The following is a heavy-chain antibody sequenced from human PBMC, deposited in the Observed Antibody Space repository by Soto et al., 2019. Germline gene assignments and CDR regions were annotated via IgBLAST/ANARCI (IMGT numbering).Heavy chain of an antibody. CDR3: ARDRWDDYGGNGGVAFGI. J-gene: IGHJ3*02. CDR2: ISYDSTYK. V-gene: IGHV3-30-3*01. Sequence: GGSLRLSCAASGFTFSNYAIHWVRQAPGKGLEWVAAISYDSTYKYYADSVKGRFTISRDNAKNSLYLQMNSLRAEDTALYYCARDRWDDYGGNGGVAFGIWGQGTMVTVSS. D-gene: IGHD4-17*01. CDR1: GFTFSNYA.